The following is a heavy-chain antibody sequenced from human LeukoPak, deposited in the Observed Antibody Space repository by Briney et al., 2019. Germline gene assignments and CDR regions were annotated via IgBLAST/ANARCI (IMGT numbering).Heavy chain of an antibody. CDR3: AKARWAGPTYGFDY. D-gene: IGHD3/OR15-3a*01. J-gene: IGHJ4*02. Sequence: GGSMRLAWAASGFTFGSYAMSWVRQAPGKGLEWVSAISGSGGSTYYADSVKGRFTISRDDSKNTLYLQMNSLRAEDTAVYYCAKARWAGPTYGFDYWGQGTLVTVSS. CDR1: GFTFGSYA. CDR2: ISGSGGST. V-gene: IGHV3-23*01.